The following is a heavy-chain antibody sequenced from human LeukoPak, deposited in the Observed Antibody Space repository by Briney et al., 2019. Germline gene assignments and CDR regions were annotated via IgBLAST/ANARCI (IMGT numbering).Heavy chain of an antibody. CDR2: ISYDGSNK. V-gene: IGHV3-30-3*01. D-gene: IGHD3-3*01. Sequence: GGSLRLSCAASGFTFRSYAMHWVRQAPGKGLEWVAVISYDGSNKYYADSVKGRFTISRDNSKNTLYLQMNSLRAEDTAVYYCARDLTAARGYYDFWSGYYTCSWGYWGQGTLVTVSS. CDR3: ARDLTAARGYYDFWSGYYTCSWGY. J-gene: IGHJ4*02. CDR1: GFTFRSYA.